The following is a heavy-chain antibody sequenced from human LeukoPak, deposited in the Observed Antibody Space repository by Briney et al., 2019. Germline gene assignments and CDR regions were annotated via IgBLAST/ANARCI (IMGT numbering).Heavy chain of an antibody. CDR3: ARRGEGGTYQSLDY. V-gene: IGHV5-51*01. CDR2: IYPADSDT. J-gene: IGHJ4*02. Sequence: PVESLKISCKGSEYTFDIYWIGWVRQIPGKGLEWMGIIYPADSDTRYSPSFQGQVTISVDKSINTAYLQWSSLKASDTAMYYCARRGEGGTYQSLDYWGQGTLVTVSS. CDR1: EYTFDIYW. D-gene: IGHD1-26*01.